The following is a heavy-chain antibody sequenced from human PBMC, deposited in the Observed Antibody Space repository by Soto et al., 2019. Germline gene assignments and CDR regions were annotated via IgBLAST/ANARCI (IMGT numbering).Heavy chain of an antibody. Sequence: TSETLSLTCTVSGGSISSGGYYWSWIRQPPGKGLEWIGYIYSSGSTHYNPSLKSRVTISVDTSKNQFSLKLSSVTAADTAVYYCARDDNYYDSSGYVWGQGTMVTVSS. CDR1: GGSISSGGYY. J-gene: IGHJ3*01. D-gene: IGHD3-22*01. CDR3: ARDDNYYDSSGYV. V-gene: IGHV4-31*03. CDR2: IYSSGST.